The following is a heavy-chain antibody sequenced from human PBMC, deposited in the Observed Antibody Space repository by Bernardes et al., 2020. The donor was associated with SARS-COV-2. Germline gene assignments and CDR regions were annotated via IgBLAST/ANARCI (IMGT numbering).Heavy chain of an antibody. Sequence: ASVKVSCKASGYTFTSYDINWVRQATGQGLEWMGWMNPNSGNTGYAQKFQGRVTMTRNTSISTAYMELSSLRSEDTAVYYCARGPCGYSSSWYYRPIATGGMDVWGQGTTVTVSS. D-gene: IGHD6-13*01. CDR2: MNPNSGNT. J-gene: IGHJ6*02. CDR3: ARGPCGYSSSWYYRPIATGGMDV. V-gene: IGHV1-8*01. CDR1: GYTFTSYD.